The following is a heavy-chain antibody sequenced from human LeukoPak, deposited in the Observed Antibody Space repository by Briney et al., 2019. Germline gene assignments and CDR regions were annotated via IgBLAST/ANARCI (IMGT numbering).Heavy chain of an antibody. CDR1: GGSISSGGYY. Sequence: SQTLSLTCTVSGGSISSGGYYWSWIRQHPGKGLEWIGYIYYSGGTYYNPSLRRRATISVETSKNPFSLTLGSVTAAGTAVYYCARGGAYCGGDCYSGIDYWGQGTLATVSS. D-gene: IGHD2-21*02. CDR2: IYYSGGT. V-gene: IGHV4-31*03. CDR3: ARGGAYCGGDCYSGIDY. J-gene: IGHJ4*02.